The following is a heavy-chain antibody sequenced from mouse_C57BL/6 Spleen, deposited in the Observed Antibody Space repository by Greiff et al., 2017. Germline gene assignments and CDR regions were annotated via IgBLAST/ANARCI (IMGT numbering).Heavy chain of an antibody. Sequence: EVQLQQSGPELVKPGASVKISCKASGYTFTDYYMHWVKQSHGKSLEWIGDIHPNNGGTSYTQKFKGKATLTVDKSSSTAYMELRSLTSEDSAVYYCANGSPWCAYWGQGTLVTVSA. V-gene: IGHV1-26*01. CDR3: ANGSPWCAY. CDR1: GYTFTDYY. CDR2: IHPNNGGT. D-gene: IGHD6-2*01. J-gene: IGHJ3*01.